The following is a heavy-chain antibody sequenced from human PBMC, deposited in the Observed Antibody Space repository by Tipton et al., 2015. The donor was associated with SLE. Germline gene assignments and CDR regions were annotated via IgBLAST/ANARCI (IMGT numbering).Heavy chain of an antibody. J-gene: IGHJ3*02. CDR2: IYSTGST. D-gene: IGHD3-22*01. CDR1: GGSISRSNYY. V-gene: IGHV4-39*07. Sequence: TLSLTCTVSGGSISRSNYYWGWIRQPPGKGLEWIGSIYSTGSTYYNPSFRSRVTISVDTFKNQFSLKLSSVTAADTAVYYCAREGYDSSGYYAFDIWGQGTMVTVSS. CDR3: AREGYDSSGYYAFDI.